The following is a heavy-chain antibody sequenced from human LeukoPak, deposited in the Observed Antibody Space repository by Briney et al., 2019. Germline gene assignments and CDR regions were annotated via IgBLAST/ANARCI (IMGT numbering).Heavy chain of an antibody. Sequence: PSETLSLTCTVSGGSISSSSYYWGWIRQPPGKGLEWIGSIYYSGSTYYNPSLKSRVTISADTSKNQFSLKLSSVTAADTAVYYCARGYSYGFSLPNFDYWGQGTLVTVSS. V-gene: IGHV4-39*01. CDR1: GGSISSSSYY. J-gene: IGHJ4*02. CDR2: IYYSGST. D-gene: IGHD5-18*01. CDR3: ARGYSYGFSLPNFDY.